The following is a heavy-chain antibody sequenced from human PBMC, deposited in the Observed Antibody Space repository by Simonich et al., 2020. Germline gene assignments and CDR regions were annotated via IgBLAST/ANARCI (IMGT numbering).Heavy chain of an antibody. CDR2: IYSSGST. CDR3: ARHAGFAFDI. V-gene: IGHV4-39*01. D-gene: IGHD6-13*01. Sequence: QLQLQESGPGLVKPSETLSLTCTVSGGSISSSRYYWGWIRQPPGTGLEWNGRIYSSGSTYYNPSLKSRGTISVDTSKNQFSLKLSSVTAADTAVYYCARHAGFAFDIWGQGTMVTVSS. CDR1: GGSISSSRYY. J-gene: IGHJ3*02.